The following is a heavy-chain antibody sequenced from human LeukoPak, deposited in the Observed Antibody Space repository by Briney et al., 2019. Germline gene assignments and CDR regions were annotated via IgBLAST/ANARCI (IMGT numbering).Heavy chain of an antibody. J-gene: IGHJ4*02. Sequence: GASVKVSCKASGGTFSSYAISWVRQAPGQGLEWVGRIIPILGIASYAQKFQGRVTITADKSTSTAYMELSSLRSEDTAVYYCARASRSGIGGYGSGSPDYWGQGTLVTVSS. CDR2: IIPILGIA. CDR1: GGTFSSYA. CDR3: ARASRSGIGGYGSGSPDY. D-gene: IGHD3-10*01. V-gene: IGHV1-69*04.